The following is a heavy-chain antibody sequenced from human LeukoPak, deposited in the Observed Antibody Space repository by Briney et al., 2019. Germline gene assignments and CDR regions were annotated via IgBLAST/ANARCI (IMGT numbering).Heavy chain of an antibody. D-gene: IGHD4-17*01. CDR2: INTDGSTI. V-gene: IGHV3-74*01. CDR3: ARGDYGDYFDY. J-gene: IGHJ4*02. CDR1: GFTFGNYW. Sequence: SGGSLRLSCAASGFTFGNYWMHWVRQVPGKGLVWVSRINTDGSTITYADSVKGRFTISRDNAKNKAYLQMSSLRAEDTAVYYCARGDYGDYFDYWGQGTLIIVSS.